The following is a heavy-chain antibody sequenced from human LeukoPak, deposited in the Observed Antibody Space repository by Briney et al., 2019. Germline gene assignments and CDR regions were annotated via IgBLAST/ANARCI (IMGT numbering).Heavy chain of an antibody. CDR2: IYYNGTT. CDR1: GGSISPYY. J-gene: IGHJ5*02. CDR3: ARSRNRFDP. V-gene: IGHV4-59*01. Sequence: PSETLSLTCTVSGGSISPYYWSWIRQPPGKGLEWIGYIYYNGTTKYNPSLKSRVTISVDTSKNYFSLRLTSVTAADTAVYYCARSRNRFDPWGQGTLVTVSS.